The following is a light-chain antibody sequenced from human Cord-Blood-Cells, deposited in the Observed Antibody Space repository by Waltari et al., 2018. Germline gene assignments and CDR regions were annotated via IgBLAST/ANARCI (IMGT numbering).Light chain of an antibody. CDR1: QGISSY. CDR3: QQLNSYPLT. Sequence: IQLTQSPSSLSASVGDRVTITCRASQGISSYLAWYQQKPGKAPKHLIYAASTLQSGVPSRFSGSGSGTDFTLTISSLQPEDFATYDCQQLNSYPLTFGGGTKVEIK. V-gene: IGKV1-9*01. CDR2: AAS. J-gene: IGKJ4*01.